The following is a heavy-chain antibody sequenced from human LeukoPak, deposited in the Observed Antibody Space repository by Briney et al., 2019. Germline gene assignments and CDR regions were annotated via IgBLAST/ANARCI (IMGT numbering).Heavy chain of an antibody. D-gene: IGHD2-8*02. CDR1: GGSFSGYY. J-gene: IGHJ3*02. CDR3: ARLNWSNAFDI. V-gene: IGHV4-34*01. CDR2: INHSGST. Sequence: PSETLSLTCAVYGGSFSGYYWSWLRQPPGKGLEWIGEINHSGSTNYNPSLKSRVTISVDTSKNQFSLKLSSVTAADTAVYYCARLNWSNAFDIWGQGTMVTVSS.